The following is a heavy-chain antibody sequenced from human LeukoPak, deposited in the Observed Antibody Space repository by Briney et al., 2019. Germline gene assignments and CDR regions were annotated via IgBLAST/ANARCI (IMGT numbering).Heavy chain of an antibody. Sequence: SETLSLTCTVSGGSISSGDYYWSWIRQPPGKGLEWIGYIYYSGSTNYNPSLKSRVTISVDTSKNQFSLKLSSVTAADTAVYYCASQDYGGSYFDYWGQGTLVIVSS. J-gene: IGHJ4*02. D-gene: IGHD4-23*01. CDR1: GGSISSGDYY. V-gene: IGHV4-61*08. CDR2: IYYSGST. CDR3: ASQDYGGSYFDY.